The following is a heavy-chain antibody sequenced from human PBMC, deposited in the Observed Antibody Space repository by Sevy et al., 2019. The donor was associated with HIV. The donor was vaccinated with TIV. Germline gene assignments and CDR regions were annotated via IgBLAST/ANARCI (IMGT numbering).Heavy chain of an antibody. V-gene: IGHV3-21*01. CDR2: ISSSSSYI. J-gene: IGHJ4*02. CDR3: AREAGYSSGWYYLDY. Sequence: GGSLRLSCVASGFTFSSYSMNWVRQAPGKGLEWVSSISSSSSYIYYADSVKGRFTISRDNAKNSLYLQMNSLRAEDTAVYYCAREAGYSSGWYYLDYWGQGTLVTVSS. CDR1: GFTFSSYS. D-gene: IGHD6-19*01.